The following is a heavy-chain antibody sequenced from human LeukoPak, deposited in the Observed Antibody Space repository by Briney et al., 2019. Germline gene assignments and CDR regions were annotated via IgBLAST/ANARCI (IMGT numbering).Heavy chain of an antibody. J-gene: IGHJ4*02. CDR3: ARDGGSDFRYFYS. D-gene: IGHD2-21*02. CDR2: TYYRSKWYH. CDR1: GDSVSSYSAA. Sequence: SQTLSLTCVISGDSVSSYSAAWDWIRQSPSRGLEWLGRTYYRSKWYHDYALFVKSRITINPDTSKNQFSLQLNSVTPEDTAIYFCARDGGSDFRYFYSWGQGTLVTVSS. V-gene: IGHV6-1*01.